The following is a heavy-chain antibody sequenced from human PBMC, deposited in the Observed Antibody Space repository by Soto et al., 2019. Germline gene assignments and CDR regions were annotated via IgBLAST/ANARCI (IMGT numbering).Heavy chain of an antibody. CDR3: ARTFSLGNWYVFDR. J-gene: IGHJ4*02. V-gene: IGHV4-59*01. D-gene: IGHD1-1*01. CDR2: IYYKGNT. CDR1: GGSISSDY. Sequence: SETLSLTCTLSGGSISSDYWTWIRHSSEKGMEWIGYIYYKGNTNANPSLKSRVTISMDTSKNQFSLRLSSVTAADTAVYYCARTFSLGNWYVFDRWGQGSLVT.